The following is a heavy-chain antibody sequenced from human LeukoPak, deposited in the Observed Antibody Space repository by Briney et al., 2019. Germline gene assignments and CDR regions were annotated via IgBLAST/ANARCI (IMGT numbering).Heavy chain of an antibody. CDR3: AKSRARREGSSGSIDY. CDR1: GFTFSNYA. D-gene: IGHD3-22*01. Sequence: GGSLRLSCAASGFTFSNYAMSWVRQAPGKGLEWVSAISGSGGSTYYADSVKGRFAISRDNSGSTLHLQMKSLRAEDTAIYYCAKSRARREGSSGSIDYWGQGTLVTVSS. J-gene: IGHJ4*02. V-gene: IGHV3-23*01. CDR2: ISGSGGST.